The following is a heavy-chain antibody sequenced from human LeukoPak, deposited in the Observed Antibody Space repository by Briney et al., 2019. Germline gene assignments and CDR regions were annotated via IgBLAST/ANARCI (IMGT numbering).Heavy chain of an antibody. Sequence: GGSLRLSCAASGFTFSSYGMHWVRQAPGKGLEWVAFIRYDGSNKYYADSVKGRFTISRDNSKNTLYLQMNSLRAEDTAVYYCAKGRGVVTAEGAFDVWGQGTMVTVSS. CDR3: AKGRGVVTAEGAFDV. CDR1: GFTFSSYG. D-gene: IGHD2-21*02. CDR2: IRYDGSNK. J-gene: IGHJ3*01. V-gene: IGHV3-30*02.